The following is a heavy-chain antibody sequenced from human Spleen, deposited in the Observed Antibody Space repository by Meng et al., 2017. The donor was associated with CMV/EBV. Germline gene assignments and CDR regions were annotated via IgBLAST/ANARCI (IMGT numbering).Heavy chain of an antibody. Sequence: ASVKVSCKASGYTFTDYYIHWVRQAPGQRLEWMGWINSNNGDTNYAQNFQGRVTITRDTSISTAYMELFSLISDDTAVYYCARDPGEYHLDLDYWGHGTLVTVSS. CDR1: GYTFTDYY. CDR3: ARDPGEYHLDLDY. CDR2: INSNNGDT. J-gene: IGHJ4*01. D-gene: IGHD2-2*01. V-gene: IGHV1-2*02.